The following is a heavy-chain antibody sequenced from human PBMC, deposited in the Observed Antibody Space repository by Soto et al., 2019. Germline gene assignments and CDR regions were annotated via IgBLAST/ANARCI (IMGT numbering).Heavy chain of an antibody. V-gene: IGHV3-30*03. J-gene: IGHJ4*02. CDR2: VSHDGRNT. CDR1: GFTFSDYA. CDR3: ALDNIPGAPDYFDY. D-gene: IGHD1-20*01. Sequence: GGSLRLSCAASGFTFSDYAMHWVRQAPGKGLEWVAVVSHDGRNTHYADSVKGRFTISRDSSKNTLYLEMNSLTSEDTGVYYCALDNIPGAPDYFDYWGQGTLVTVSS.